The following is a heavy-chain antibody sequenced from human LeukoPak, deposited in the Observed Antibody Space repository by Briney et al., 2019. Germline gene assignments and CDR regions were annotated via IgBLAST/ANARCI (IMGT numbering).Heavy chain of an antibody. CDR1: GFTFSSYA. CDR3: ARELRIAARGFDY. CDR2: ISYDGSNK. Sequence: GGSLRLSCAASGFTFSSYAMHWVRQAPGKGLEWVAVISYDGSNKYYADSVKGRFTISRDNSKNTLYLQMNSLRAEDTAVYYCARELRIAARGFDYWGQGTLVTVSS. D-gene: IGHD6-6*01. J-gene: IGHJ4*02. V-gene: IGHV3-30-3*01.